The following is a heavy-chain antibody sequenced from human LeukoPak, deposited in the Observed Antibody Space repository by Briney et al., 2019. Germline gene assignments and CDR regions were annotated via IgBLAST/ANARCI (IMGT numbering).Heavy chain of an antibody. D-gene: IGHD2-8*01. J-gene: IGHJ5*02. Sequence: SETLSLTCSVSAESITNNKYYWAWIRQPPEKGLEWIGSIFYSGSAYYNSSLQSRVTISVDTSKNQFSLKLSSVTAADTAVYYCARRRVYVVNWFDPWGQGTLVTVSS. V-gene: IGHV4-39*07. CDR1: AESITNNKYY. CDR3: ARRRVYVVNWFDP. CDR2: IFYSGSA.